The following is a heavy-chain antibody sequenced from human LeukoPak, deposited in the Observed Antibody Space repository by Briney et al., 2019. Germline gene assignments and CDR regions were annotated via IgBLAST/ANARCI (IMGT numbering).Heavy chain of an antibody. CDR3: ARGGGPWLQSPFDY. J-gene: IGHJ4*02. CDR1: GFTFSSYS. V-gene: IGHV3-48*01. Sequence: GGSLRLSCAASGFTFSSYSMNWVRQAPGKGLEGVSYISSSSTIYYADSVKGRFTISRDNAKNSLYLQMNSLRAEDTAVYYCARGGGPWLQSPFDYWGQGTLVTVSS. D-gene: IGHD5-24*01. CDR2: ISSSSTI.